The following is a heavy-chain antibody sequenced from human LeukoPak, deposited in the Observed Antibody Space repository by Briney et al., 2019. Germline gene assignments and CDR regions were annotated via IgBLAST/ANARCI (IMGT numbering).Heavy chain of an antibody. V-gene: IGHV3-9*01. CDR3: AKDIVQNVAAAGITPSIDY. J-gene: IGHJ4*02. CDR2: ISWNSGSI. Sequence: GGSLRLSCAASGFTFDDYAMHWVRQAPGKGVEWVSGISWNSGSIGYADSVKGRFTISRDNAKNSLYLQMNILRAEDTALYYCAKDIVQNVAAAGITPSIDYWGQGTLVTVSS. CDR1: GFTFDDYA. D-gene: IGHD6-13*01.